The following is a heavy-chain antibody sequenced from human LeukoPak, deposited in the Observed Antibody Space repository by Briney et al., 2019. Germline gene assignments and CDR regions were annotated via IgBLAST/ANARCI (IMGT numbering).Heavy chain of an antibody. CDR1: GFTFSSYE. D-gene: IGHD4-11*01. V-gene: IGHV3-48*03. Sequence: GGSLRLSCASSGFTFSSYEMNWVRQAPGKGLQWVSYISSDGNTIYYADSVKGRFTISRDNAKNSLYLQMNSLRAEDTAVYYCARYSSPVGNCFDPWGQGTLVTVSS. CDR2: ISSDGNTI. J-gene: IGHJ5*02. CDR3: ARYSSPVGNCFDP.